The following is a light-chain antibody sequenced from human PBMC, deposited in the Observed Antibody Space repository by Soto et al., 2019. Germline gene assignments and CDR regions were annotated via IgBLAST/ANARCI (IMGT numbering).Light chain of an antibody. Sequence: EIVLTQSPATLSLSPGERATLSCRASQSVSSYLAWYQQKPGQAPRLLIYDASNRATGIPARFSGSGSGTDFTLTISSLEPEDFAVDDCQQRSNSYTFGQGTKLEIK. CDR3: QQRSNSYT. J-gene: IGKJ2*01. CDR1: QSVSSY. CDR2: DAS. V-gene: IGKV3-11*01.